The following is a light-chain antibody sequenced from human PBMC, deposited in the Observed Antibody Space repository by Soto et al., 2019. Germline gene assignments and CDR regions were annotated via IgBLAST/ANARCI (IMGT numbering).Light chain of an antibody. J-gene: IGLJ1*01. Sequence: SVLTQPPSASGSPGQSVTISCIGTASDIGRYNYVSWYQHHPGKAPKLIIYEVTKRPSGVPDRFSGFKSGNTASLTVSGLQADDEADYYCNSYVGSNNYVFGTGTKVTVL. CDR3: NSYVGSNNYV. CDR2: EVT. CDR1: ASDIGRYNY. V-gene: IGLV2-8*01.